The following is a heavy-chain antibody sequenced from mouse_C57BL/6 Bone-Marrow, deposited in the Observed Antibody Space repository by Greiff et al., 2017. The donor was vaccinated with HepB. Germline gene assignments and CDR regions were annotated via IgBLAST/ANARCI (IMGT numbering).Heavy chain of an antibody. V-gene: IGHV1-81*01. CDR2: IYPRSGNT. J-gene: IGHJ2*01. CDR3: AIPDCFLYYFDY. Sequence: VQLQQSGAELARPGASVKLSCKASGYTFTSYGISWVKQRTGQGLEWIGEIYPRSGNTYYNEKFKGKATLTADKSSSTSYMELRSLTSEDSAVYFCAIPDCFLYYFDYWGQGTTLTVSS. CDR1: GYTFTSYG.